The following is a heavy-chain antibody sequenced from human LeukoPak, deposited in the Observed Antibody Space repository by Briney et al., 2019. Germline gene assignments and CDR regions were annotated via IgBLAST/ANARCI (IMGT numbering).Heavy chain of an antibody. CDR1: GGSISSYY. Sequence: PSETLSLTCTVSGGSISSYYWSLIRQTAGKGLEWIGRINTSGSTNYNPSLKSRVSMSLDTSKNQFSLSLTSVTAADTAVYYCARGGGHDAFDIWGQGTMVTVSS. J-gene: IGHJ3*02. CDR2: INTSGST. V-gene: IGHV4-4*07. CDR3: ARGGGHDAFDI.